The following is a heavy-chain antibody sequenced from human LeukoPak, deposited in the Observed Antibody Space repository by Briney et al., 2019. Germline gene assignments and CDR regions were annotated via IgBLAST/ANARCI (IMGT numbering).Heavy chain of an antibody. J-gene: IGHJ4*02. V-gene: IGHV3-66*01. Sequence: AGGSLRLSCAASGFTVSSNYMSWVRQAPGKGLEWVALDGNVKVYADSVKGRFTISRDNSKNTLYLEMNSLRVEDTAVYYCARVLTVTFDSWGQGTLVTVSS. D-gene: IGHD4-17*01. CDR3: ARVLTVTFDS. CDR2: DGNVK. CDR1: GFTVSSNY.